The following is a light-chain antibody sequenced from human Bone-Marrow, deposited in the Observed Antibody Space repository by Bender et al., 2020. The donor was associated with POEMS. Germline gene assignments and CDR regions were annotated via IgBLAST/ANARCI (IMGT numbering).Light chain of an antibody. CDR3: QAWDSSTSVV. J-gene: IGLJ2*01. V-gene: IGLV3-1*01. Sequence: SYEVTQPPSVSVSPGQTATITCSGSRLGDEYVSWYRQKPGQSPVVLIYHDRQRPSGIPERFSGSTSGNTASLTISGTQPVDEADYYCQAWDSSTSVVFGGGTRLTV. CDR2: HDR. CDR1: RLGDEY.